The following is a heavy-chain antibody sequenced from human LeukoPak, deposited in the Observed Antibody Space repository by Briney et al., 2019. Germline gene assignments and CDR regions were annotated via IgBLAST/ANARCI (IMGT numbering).Heavy chain of an antibody. CDR2: LKSKTDGGTR. J-gene: IGHJ4*02. CDR3: TTGGLGGDYFSTLGG. CDR1: GSNFNNAW. V-gene: IGHV3-15*01. D-gene: IGHD4-17*01. Sequence: GGSLRLSCATSGSNFNNAWMTWVRQAPGKGLEWVGRLKSKTDGGTRDYAAPVKGRFTISRDDSKNTLYLQMNSLKTEDTAVYYCTTGGLGGDYFSTLGGWGQGTLVTVSS.